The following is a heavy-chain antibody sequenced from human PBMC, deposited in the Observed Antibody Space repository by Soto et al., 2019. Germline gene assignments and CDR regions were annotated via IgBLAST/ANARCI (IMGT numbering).Heavy chain of an antibody. V-gene: IGHV3-20*04. D-gene: IGHD3-3*01. CDR2: INWNGGST. J-gene: IGHJ3*02. CDR1: GFTFGDYG. CDR3: ARGAVYTIFGVVIPDAFDI. Sequence: GGSLRLSCAASGFTFGDYGMSWVRQAPGKGLEWVSGINWNGGSTGYADSVKGRFTISRDNAKNSLYLQMNSLRAEDTALYYCARGAVYTIFGVVIPDAFDIWGQGTMVTVSS.